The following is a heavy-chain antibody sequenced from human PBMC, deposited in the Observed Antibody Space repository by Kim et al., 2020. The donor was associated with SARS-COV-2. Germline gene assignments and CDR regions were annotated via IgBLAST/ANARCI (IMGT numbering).Heavy chain of an antibody. J-gene: IGHJ4*02. V-gene: IGHV4-59*01. CDR2: SGST. CDR3: ARDKQTFDY. Sequence: SGSTNYNPSRKSRVTILVDTSKNQFSLKVSSVTAADTAVYYCARDKQTFDYWGQGTLVTVSS.